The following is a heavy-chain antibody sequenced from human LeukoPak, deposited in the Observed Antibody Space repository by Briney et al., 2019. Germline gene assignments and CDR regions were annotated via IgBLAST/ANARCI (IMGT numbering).Heavy chain of an antibody. CDR3: VRAENGMDV. CDR2: IYDGGST. Sequence: GGSLRLSCAVSGFTVSSHYMSWVRHAPGKGLEWVSVIYDGGSTNYANSVQGRFTISRDNFKNQLHLQMNSLRAEDTAVYYCVRAENGMDVWGQGTTVTVSS. V-gene: IGHV3-66*01. J-gene: IGHJ6*02. CDR1: GFTVSSHY.